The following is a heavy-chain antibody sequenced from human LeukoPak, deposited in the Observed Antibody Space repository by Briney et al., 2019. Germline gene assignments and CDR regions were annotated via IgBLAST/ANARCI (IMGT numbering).Heavy chain of an antibody. Sequence: PSETLSLTCAVYGGSFSGYYWSWIRQPPGKGLEWIGYIYYSGSTYYNPSLKSRVTISVDTSKNQFSLKLSSVTAADTAVYYCAGNLEWFALDYWGQGTLVTVSS. CDR2: IYYSGST. D-gene: IGHD3-3*01. CDR1: GGSFSGYY. V-gene: IGHV4-59*06. J-gene: IGHJ4*02. CDR3: AGNLEWFALDY.